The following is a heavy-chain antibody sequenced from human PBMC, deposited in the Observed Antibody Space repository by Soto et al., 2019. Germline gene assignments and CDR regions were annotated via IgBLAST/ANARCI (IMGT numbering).Heavy chain of an antibody. Sequence: GGSLRLSCAASGFTFSDYYMSWIRQAPGKGLEWVSYISSSGSIIYYADSVKGRFTISRDNAKNSLYLQMNSLRAEDTAVYYCARDLGYYDSSGYFDYWGQGTRVTVSS. CDR2: ISSSGSII. J-gene: IGHJ4*02. CDR3: ARDLGYYDSSGYFDY. CDR1: GFTFSDYY. D-gene: IGHD3-22*01. V-gene: IGHV3-11*01.